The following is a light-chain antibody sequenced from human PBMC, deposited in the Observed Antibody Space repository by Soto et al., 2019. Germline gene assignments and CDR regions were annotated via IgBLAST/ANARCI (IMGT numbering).Light chain of an antibody. J-gene: IGLJ1*01. Sequence: QSVLTQPPSVSSSPGQKVTISCSGSSSNIGGNSVSWYQQLPGTAPKLLIYDDNKRPSGIPDRFSGSKSGTSATLGITGFQTGDEADYYCGSWDSSLSAYVFGTGTRSPS. CDR2: DDN. CDR3: GSWDSSLSAYV. V-gene: IGLV1-51*01. CDR1: SSNIGGNS.